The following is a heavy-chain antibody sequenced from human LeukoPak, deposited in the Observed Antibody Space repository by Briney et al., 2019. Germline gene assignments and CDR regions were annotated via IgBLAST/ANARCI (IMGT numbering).Heavy chain of an antibody. V-gene: IGHV3-30*18. CDR1: GFTFRTYG. Sequence: PGGSLRLSCAASGFTFRTYGMHWVRQAPGKGLEWVAAISYYGSHKYYADSVKGRFTIPRDNSKNTVHLQMNSLRAEDTGVYYCAKDYHESSGGTYYYGMDVWGQGTTVTVSS. CDR2: ISYYGSHK. J-gene: IGHJ6*02. D-gene: IGHD3-22*01. CDR3: AKDYHESSGGTYYYGMDV.